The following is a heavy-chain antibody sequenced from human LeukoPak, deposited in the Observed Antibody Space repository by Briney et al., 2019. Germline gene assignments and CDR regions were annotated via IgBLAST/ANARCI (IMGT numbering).Heavy chain of an antibody. CDR2: INEDGSEK. Sequence: GGSLRLSCAGSGFTFSTYWMSWVRQVPGKGLEWMANINEDGSEKNYVDSVKGRFTISRDNAKNSLYLQMNSLRADDTAVYYCARDGGSAWFFRYWGQGTLVTVSS. D-gene: IGHD6-19*01. CDR3: ARDGGSAWFFRY. J-gene: IGHJ4*02. V-gene: IGHV3-7*01. CDR1: GFTFSTYW.